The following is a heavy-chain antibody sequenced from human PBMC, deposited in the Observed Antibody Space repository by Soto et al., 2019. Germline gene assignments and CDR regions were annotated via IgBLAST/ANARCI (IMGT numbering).Heavy chain of an antibody. CDR3: ARKILGSTSRPNYWYFDV. Sequence: EVQLLESGGGLVQPGGSLRLSCAGSGFTFINYAMNWVRQVPGKGLEWVSSISGGGDAAFFPDSVRGRFTISRDNSKNTLTLQMNSLGVDDQAVYYCARKILGSTSRPNYWYFDVWGRGNLVTVSS. CDR2: ISGGGDAA. V-gene: IGHV3-23*01. J-gene: IGHJ2*01. D-gene: IGHD3-16*01. CDR1: GFTFINYA.